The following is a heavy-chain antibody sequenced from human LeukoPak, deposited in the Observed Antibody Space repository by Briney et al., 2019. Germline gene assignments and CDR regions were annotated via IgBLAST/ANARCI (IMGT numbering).Heavy chain of an antibody. V-gene: IGHV3-53*01. CDR3: AGTKNIAAAGRLDY. J-gene: IGHJ4*02. CDR1: GFTVSTSY. D-gene: IGHD6-13*01. Sequence: PGGSLRLSCAASGFTVSTSYMNWVRQAPGKGREWVSVLYSVGDTYYGDSVKGRFTISRDNSKNTLYLQMNSLRAEDTAVYYCAGTKNIAAAGRLDYWGQGTLVTVSS. CDR2: LYSVGDT.